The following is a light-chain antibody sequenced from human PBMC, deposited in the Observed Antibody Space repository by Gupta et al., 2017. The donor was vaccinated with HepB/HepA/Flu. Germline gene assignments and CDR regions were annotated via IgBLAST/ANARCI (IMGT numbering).Light chain of an antibody. V-gene: IGKV1-39*01. CDR3: QQSDSTPPT. CDR2: AAS. Sequence: DIQMTQSPSSLSASVGGRVTITCRASQSISSHLNWYQQKSGKAPKLLIYAASSLQSGVPSRFSGSGSGTDFTLTISGLHPEDFASYYCQQSDSTPPTFGGGTKVDIK. CDR1: QSISSH. J-gene: IGKJ4*01.